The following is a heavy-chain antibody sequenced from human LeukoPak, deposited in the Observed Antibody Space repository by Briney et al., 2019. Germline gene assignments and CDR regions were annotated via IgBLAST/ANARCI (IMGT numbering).Heavy chain of an antibody. V-gene: IGHV1-46*01. J-gene: IGHJ4*02. CDR3: ARAGGYCSSTSCYVLGY. Sequence: GASVKVSCKASGYTFTSYYMHWVRQAPGQGLEWMGIINPSGGSTSYAQKFQGRVTMTRDTSTSTVYMELSSLRSEDTAVYYCARAGGYCSSTSCYVLGYWGQGTLVTVSS. CDR1: GYTFTSYY. CDR2: INPSGGST. D-gene: IGHD2-2*01.